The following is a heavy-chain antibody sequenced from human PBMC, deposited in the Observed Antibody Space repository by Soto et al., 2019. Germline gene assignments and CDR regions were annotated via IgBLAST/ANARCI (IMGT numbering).Heavy chain of an antibody. V-gene: IGHV3-74*01. Sequence: EVQLVESGGGLVQPGGSLGLSCAASGFTFSDYWMHWVRQVPGKGLVWVSRMNSDGSSTTYADSVKGRFTISRDNAKNTLYLEMNSLRAEDTAVYFCARVGRSGSDYYYGMDVWGQGTTVTVSS. D-gene: IGHD3-10*01. J-gene: IGHJ6*02. CDR2: MNSDGSST. CDR1: GFTFSDYW. CDR3: ARVGRSGSDYYYGMDV.